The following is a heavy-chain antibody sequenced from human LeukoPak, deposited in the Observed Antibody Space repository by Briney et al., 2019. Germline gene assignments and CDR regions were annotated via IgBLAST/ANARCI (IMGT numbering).Heavy chain of an antibody. CDR3: ARGSMVRGASAHHDY. CDR2: IIPIRGIA. CDR1: GGTFTSYA. J-gene: IGHJ4*02. D-gene: IGHD3-10*01. V-gene: IGHV1-69*04. Sequence: ASLKVSCKASGGTFTSYAISCVRQAPGQGLEWRGRIIPIRGIANYAQKFQGRVTITADKSTSTAYMELSSLRSEDTAVYYCARGSMVRGASAHHDYWGQGTLVTVSS.